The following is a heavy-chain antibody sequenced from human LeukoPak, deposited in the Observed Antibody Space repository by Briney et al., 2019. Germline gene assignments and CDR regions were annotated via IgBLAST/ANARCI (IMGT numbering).Heavy chain of an antibody. D-gene: IGHD3-10*01. J-gene: IGHJ4*02. V-gene: IGHV4-38-2*02. CDR2: IYHSGST. Sequence: SETLSLTCTVSGYSISSGYYWGWIRQPPGKGLEWIGSIYHSGSTYYNPSLKRRGTISVDTSKNQFSLKLSSVPAADTAVYYCARQGYGAATIKYWGQGTLVTVSS. CDR3: ARQGYGAATIKY. CDR1: GYSISSGYY.